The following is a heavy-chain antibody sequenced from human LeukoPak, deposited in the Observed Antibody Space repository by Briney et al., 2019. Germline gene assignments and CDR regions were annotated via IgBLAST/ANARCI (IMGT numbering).Heavy chain of an antibody. Sequence: RASVKVSCKASGYTFTSYDINWVRQATGQGLEWMGWMNPNSGNTGYAQKFQGRVTMTRNTSISTAYMELSSLRSEDTAVYYRARAYKPKYQLLSFDPWGQGTLVTVSS. V-gene: IGHV1-8*01. CDR3: ARAYKPKYQLLSFDP. D-gene: IGHD2-2*01. CDR1: GYTFTSYD. CDR2: MNPNSGNT. J-gene: IGHJ5*02.